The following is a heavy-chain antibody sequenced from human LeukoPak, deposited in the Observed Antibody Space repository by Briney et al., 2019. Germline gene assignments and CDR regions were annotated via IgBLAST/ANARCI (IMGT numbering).Heavy chain of an antibody. J-gene: IGHJ4*02. Sequence: ASVTVSCKASGGTFSSYAISWVRQAPGQGLEWMGGIIPIFGTANYAQKFQGRVTITADESTSTAYMELSSLRSEDTAVYCCARESGVGAFDWGQGTLVTASS. D-gene: IGHD1-26*01. CDR3: ARESGVGAFD. CDR2: IIPIFGTA. CDR1: GGTFSSYA. V-gene: IGHV1-69*13.